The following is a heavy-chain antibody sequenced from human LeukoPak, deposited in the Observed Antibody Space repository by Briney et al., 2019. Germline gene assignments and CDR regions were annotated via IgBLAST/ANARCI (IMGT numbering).Heavy chain of an antibody. J-gene: IGHJ4*02. V-gene: IGHV4-34*01. D-gene: IGHD3-22*01. CDR1: GGSFSGYY. CDR3: ARQGDYYDSSGYYPFDY. CDR2: INHSGST. Sequence: TSETLSLTCAVYGGSFSGYYWSWIRQPPGKGLEWIGEINHSGSTNYNPSLKSRVTISVDTSKNQFSLKLSSVTAADTAVYYCARQGDYYDSSGYYPFDYWGQGTLVTVSS.